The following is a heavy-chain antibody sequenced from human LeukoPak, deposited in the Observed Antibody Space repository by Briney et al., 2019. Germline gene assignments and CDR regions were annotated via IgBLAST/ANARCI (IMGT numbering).Heavy chain of an antibody. V-gene: IGHV1-2*02. CDR3: ARDNSVEDTAWWFDP. J-gene: IGHJ5*02. CDR1: GYTFTGYY. Sequence: ASVKVSCKASGYTFTGYYMHWVRQAPGQGLEWMGWINPNSGGTNYQGRVTMTRDTSISTAYMELSRLRSDDTAVYYCARDNSVEDTAWWFDPWGQGTLVTVSS. CDR2: INPNSGGT. D-gene: IGHD4-23*01.